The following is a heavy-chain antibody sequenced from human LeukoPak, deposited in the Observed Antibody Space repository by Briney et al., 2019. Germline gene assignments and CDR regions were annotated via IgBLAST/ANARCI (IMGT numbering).Heavy chain of an antibody. V-gene: IGHV3-21*01. Sequence: GGSLRLSCAASGFTFSSYSMNWVRQAPGKGLEWVSSISSSSSYIYYADSVKGRFTISRDNAKNSLYLQMNSLRAEDTAVYYCARADTVVINYFDYWGQGTLVTVSS. D-gene: IGHD4-23*01. CDR3: ARADTVVINYFDY. CDR1: GFTFSSYS. CDR2: ISSSSSYI. J-gene: IGHJ4*02.